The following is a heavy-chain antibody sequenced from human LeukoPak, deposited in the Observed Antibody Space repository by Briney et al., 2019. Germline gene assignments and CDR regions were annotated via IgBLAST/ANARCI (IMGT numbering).Heavy chain of an antibody. CDR1: GFTFSSYS. Sequence: GGSLRLSCAASGFTFSSYSMNWVRQAPGKGLEWVSYISSSSSTIYYADSVKGRFTISGDNAKNTLYLQMNSLRAEDTAVYYCARGGSYLSAFDIWGQGTMVTVSS. CDR3: ARGGSYLSAFDI. J-gene: IGHJ3*02. CDR2: ISSSSSTI. D-gene: IGHD1-26*01. V-gene: IGHV3-48*01.